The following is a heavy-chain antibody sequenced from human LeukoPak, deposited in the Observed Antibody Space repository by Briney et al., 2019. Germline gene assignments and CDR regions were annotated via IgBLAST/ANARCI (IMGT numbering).Heavy chain of an antibody. CDR3: ASLPAYYYYGMDV. V-gene: IGHV1-69*13. J-gene: IGHJ6*02. CDR2: IIPIFGTA. CDR1: GGTFSIYA. Sequence: ASVKVSCKASGGTFSIYAISWVRQAPGQGLEWMGGIIPIFGTANYAQKFQGRVTITADESTSTAYMELSSLRSEDTAVYYCASLPAYYYYGMDVWGQGTTVTVSS.